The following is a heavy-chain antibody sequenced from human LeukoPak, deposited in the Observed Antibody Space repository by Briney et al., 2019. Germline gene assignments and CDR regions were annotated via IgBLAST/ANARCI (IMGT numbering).Heavy chain of an antibody. V-gene: IGHV4-39*01. CDR3: ARLRSMTKVPARIHNYFDP. Sequence: NPSETLSLTCVVSGGSISSGAYYWGWIRQPPGKGLEWIGSFYYTGSTYYNPSLKSRVTMSVDTSKNQLPLKLTSGTAADTALYYCARLRSMTKVPARIHNYFDPWGQGILVTVSS. J-gene: IGHJ5*02. D-gene: IGHD4-11*01. CDR2: FYYTGST. CDR1: GGSISSGAYY.